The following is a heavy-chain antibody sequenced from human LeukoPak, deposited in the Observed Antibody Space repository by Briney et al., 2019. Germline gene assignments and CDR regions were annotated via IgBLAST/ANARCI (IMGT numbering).Heavy chain of an antibody. CDR2: IYYSGST. D-gene: IGHD3-10*01. CDR3: ARYYFGSGSYFDY. V-gene: IGHV4-31*03. Sequence: PSETLSLTCTVSGGSISSGSCYWSWIRQHPGKGLEYIGYIYYSGSTYYNPSPKSRVTISVDTSKKQFSLKLSSVTAADTAVYYCARYYFGSGSYFDYWGQGTLVTVSS. J-gene: IGHJ4*03. CDR1: GGSISSGSCY.